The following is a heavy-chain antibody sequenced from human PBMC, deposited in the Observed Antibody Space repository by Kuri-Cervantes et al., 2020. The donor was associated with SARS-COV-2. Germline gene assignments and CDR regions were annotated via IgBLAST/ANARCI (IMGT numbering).Heavy chain of an antibody. Sequence: GGSLRLSCTASGSIFSDYYMTWIRQAPGKGLEWVSNIGPSGTTKYYADSVKGRFTISRDNAKNSLYLQMSSLRAEDTAVYYCARDLRLGKSLDYWGQGTLVTVSS. CDR3: ARDLRLGKSLDY. V-gene: IGHV3-11*04. CDR1: GSIFSDYY. D-gene: IGHD7-27*01. CDR2: IGPSGTTK. J-gene: IGHJ4*02.